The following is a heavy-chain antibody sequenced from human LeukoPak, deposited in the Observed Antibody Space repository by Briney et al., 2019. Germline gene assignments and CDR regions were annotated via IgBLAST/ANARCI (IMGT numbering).Heavy chain of an antibody. V-gene: IGHV1-2*02. J-gene: IGHJ3*02. CDR2: INPNSGGT. CDR1: GYTFTGYY. Sequence: ASVKVSCKASGYTFTGYYMHWVRQAPGQGLEWMGWINPNSGGTNYAQKFQGRVTMTRDTSISTAYMELSRLRSDDTAVYYCAREPLRLNAFDIWGQGTMATVSS. D-gene: IGHD5/OR15-5a*01. CDR3: AREPLRLNAFDI.